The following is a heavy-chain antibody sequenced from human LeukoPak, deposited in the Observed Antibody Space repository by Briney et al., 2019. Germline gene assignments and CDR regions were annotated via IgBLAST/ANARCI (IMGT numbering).Heavy chain of an antibody. CDR1: GFTVSSNY. CDR2: IYSGGST. D-gene: IGHD3-3*01. Sequence: GGSLRLSCAASGFTVSSNYMSWVRQAPGKGLERVSVIYSGGSTYYADSVKGRFTISRDNSKNTLYLQMNSLRAEDTAVYYCSHDFWSGYYLSWGQGTLVTVSS. J-gene: IGHJ5*02. V-gene: IGHV3-66*01. CDR3: SHDFWSGYYLS.